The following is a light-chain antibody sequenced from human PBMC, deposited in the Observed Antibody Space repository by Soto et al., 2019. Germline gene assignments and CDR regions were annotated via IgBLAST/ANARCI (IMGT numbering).Light chain of an antibody. J-gene: IGLJ1*01. CDR3: CSYAGSYPFV. CDR2: GVT. CDR1: SRDVGGYNY. V-gene: IGLV2-14*01. Sequence: QSALAQPASVSGSPGQSITISCTGTSRDVGGYNYVSWYQQYPGKAPKLMIYGVTNRPSGVSNRFSGSKTGNTASLTISGLQAEDEADYYCCSYAGSYPFVFGTGTKVTVL.